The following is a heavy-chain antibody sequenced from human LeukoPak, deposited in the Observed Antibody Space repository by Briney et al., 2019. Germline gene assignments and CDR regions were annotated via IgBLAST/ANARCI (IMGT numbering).Heavy chain of an antibody. J-gene: IGHJ4*02. CDR2: IYTSGTT. CDR1: GVSISSGNYY. D-gene: IGHD5-12*01. Sequence: PSETLSLTCNVSGVSISSGNYYWSWIRQPAGKGLEWIGRIYTSGTTNYNPSLKSRVTISVDTSKNQFSLKLSSVTAADTAVYYCARGSGYDYFDYWGQGTLVTVSS. CDR3: ARGSGYDYFDY. V-gene: IGHV4-61*02.